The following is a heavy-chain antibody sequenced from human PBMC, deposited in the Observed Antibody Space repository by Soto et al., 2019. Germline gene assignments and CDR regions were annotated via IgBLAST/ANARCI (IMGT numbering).Heavy chain of an antibody. J-gene: IGHJ4*02. V-gene: IGHV4-39*01. CDR3: ARQNTAMVWSFDY. CDR1: GGSIDSYY. CDR2: IYYSGST. Sequence: PSETLSLTCGLSGGSIDSYYWGWIRQPPGKGLEWIGSIYYSGSTYYNPSLKSRVTISIDTSKNQFSLKLSSVTAADTAVYYCARQNTAMVWSFDYWGQGTLVTVSS. D-gene: IGHD5-18*01.